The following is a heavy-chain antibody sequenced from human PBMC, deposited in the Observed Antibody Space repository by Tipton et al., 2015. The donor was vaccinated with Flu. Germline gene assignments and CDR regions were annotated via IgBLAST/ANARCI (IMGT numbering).Heavy chain of an antibody. D-gene: IGHD5-24*01. CDR3: ARRRDGYNCFDY. V-gene: IGHV4-34*01. CDR1: GGSFSGYY. Sequence: TLSLTCAVNGGSFSGYYWSWIRQPPGKGLEWIGEINHSGSTNYNPSLKSRVTISVDTSKNQFSLKLTSVTAADTAVYYCARRRDGYNCFDYWGQGTLVTVSS. J-gene: IGHJ4*02. CDR2: INHSGST.